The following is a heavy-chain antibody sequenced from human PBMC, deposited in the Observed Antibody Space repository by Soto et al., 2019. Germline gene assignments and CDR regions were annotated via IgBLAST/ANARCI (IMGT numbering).Heavy chain of an antibody. CDR1: GFTFSSYA. Sequence: PGGSLRLSCAASGFTFSSYAMSWVRRAPGKGLEWVSAISGSGGSTYYADSVKGRFTISRDNSKNTLYLQMNSLRAEDTAVYYCAKDRQLVRGGDYWGQGTLVTVSS. CDR2: ISGSGGST. D-gene: IGHD6-6*01. V-gene: IGHV3-23*01. CDR3: AKDRQLVRGGDY. J-gene: IGHJ4*02.